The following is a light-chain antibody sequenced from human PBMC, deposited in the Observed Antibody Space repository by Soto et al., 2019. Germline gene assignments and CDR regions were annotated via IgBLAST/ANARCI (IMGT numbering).Light chain of an antibody. J-gene: IGKJ1*01. CDR3: RHQGYSPQR. Sequence: EIVLTQSPGTLSLCPGERATLSCRASQSVSGNYLAWYQQKPGQAPRLLIYDASRRATGIPDRFSGSGSGKGLTLTISTMDPEDCPGYDCRHQGYSPQRLGPGTKVAI. CDR2: DAS. CDR1: QSVSGNY. V-gene: IGKV3-20*01.